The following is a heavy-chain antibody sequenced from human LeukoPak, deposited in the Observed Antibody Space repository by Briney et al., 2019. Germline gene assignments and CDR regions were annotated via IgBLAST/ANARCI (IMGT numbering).Heavy chain of an antibody. D-gene: IGHD1-20*01. CDR2: IDPEDGET. CDR3: ATGHITGGTGFDY. J-gene: IGHJ4*02. CDR1: GYTSTDYY. Sequence: ASVKVSSKVSGYTSTDYYVHWVQQAPGKGLEWMGLIDPEDGETIYAEEFQGRVSITADTSTDTAYMELSSLRFDDTAVYYCATGHITGGTGFDYWGQGTLVTVSS. V-gene: IGHV1-69-2*01.